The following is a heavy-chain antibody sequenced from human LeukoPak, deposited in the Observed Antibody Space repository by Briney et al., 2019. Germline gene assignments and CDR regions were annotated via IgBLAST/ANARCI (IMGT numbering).Heavy chain of an antibody. J-gene: IGHJ4*02. CDR1: GYTFTGYY. Sequence: GASVKVSCKASGYTFTGYYMHWVRQAPGQGLEWMGWINPNSGGTNYAQKFQGRVTMTRDTSISTAYMELSRLRSDDTAVYYCARGRAPGARSIVVVVAAMVPVEYWGQGTLVTVSS. CDR2: INPNSGGT. D-gene: IGHD2-15*01. V-gene: IGHV1-2*02. CDR3: ARGRAPGARSIVVVVAAMVPVEY.